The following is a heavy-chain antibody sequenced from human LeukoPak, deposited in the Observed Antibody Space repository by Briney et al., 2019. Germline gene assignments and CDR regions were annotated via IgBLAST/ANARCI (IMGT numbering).Heavy chain of an antibody. J-gene: IGHJ4*02. V-gene: IGHV3-11*04. Sequence: PGGSLRLSCAASGFTFSDYYMSWIRQAPGKGLEWVSYISSSGSTIYYADSVKGRFTISRDNSKNTLYLQMNSLRAEDTAVYYCAKDYGDYPYFDYWGQGTLVTVSS. D-gene: IGHD4-17*01. CDR3: AKDYGDYPYFDY. CDR1: GFTFSDYY. CDR2: ISSSGSTI.